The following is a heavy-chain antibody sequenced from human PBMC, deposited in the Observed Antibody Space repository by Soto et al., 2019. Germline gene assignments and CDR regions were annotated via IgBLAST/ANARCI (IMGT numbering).Heavy chain of an antibody. CDR3: TTDLRPAATLSIAARPDYYYYGMDV. J-gene: IGHJ6*02. D-gene: IGHD6-6*01. V-gene: IGHV3-15*01. CDR2: IKSKTDGGTT. Sequence: GGSLRLSCAASGFTFSNAWMSWVRQAPGKGLEWVGRIKSKTDGGTTDYAAPVKGRFTISRDDSKNTLYLQMNSVKTEGTAVYYCTTDLRPAATLSIAARPDYYYYGMDVWGQGTTVTVSS. CDR1: GFTFSNAW.